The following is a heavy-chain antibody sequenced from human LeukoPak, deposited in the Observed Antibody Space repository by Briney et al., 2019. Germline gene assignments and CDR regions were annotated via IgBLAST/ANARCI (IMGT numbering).Heavy chain of an antibody. Sequence: SGPIVLQPTQPLTLTCSFSGFALTTSGVRVGWIRQPPGKALEWLALIYWNNAKRYSPSLKRRLTITKDTSKNQVVLRMTNMDPVDTGTYYCAHSNNWKDWFDPWGQGTRVTASS. D-gene: IGHD1-1*01. J-gene: IGHJ5*02. CDR2: IYWNNAK. CDR3: AHSNNWKDWFDP. V-gene: IGHV2-5*01. CDR1: GFALTTSGVR.